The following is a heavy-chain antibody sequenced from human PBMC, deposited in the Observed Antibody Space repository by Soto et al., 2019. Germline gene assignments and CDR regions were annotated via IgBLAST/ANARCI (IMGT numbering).Heavy chain of an antibody. V-gene: IGHV1-8*01. CDR2: MNPNSGNT. CDR1: GYTFTSYD. J-gene: IGHJ4*02. D-gene: IGHD2-21*02. CDR3: GRGEGDSGY. Sequence: QVQMVKSGAEVKKPGASVKVSCKASGYTFTSYDINWARQATGQGLERMGWMNPNSGNTGYAQKFKGRVTITRNTSISTAYMELSRRRSENTAVYYCGRGEGDSGYWGQGTQVTVSS.